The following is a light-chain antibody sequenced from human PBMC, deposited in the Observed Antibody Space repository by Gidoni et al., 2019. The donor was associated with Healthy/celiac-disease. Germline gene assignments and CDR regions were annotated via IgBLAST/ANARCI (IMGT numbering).Light chain of an antibody. J-gene: IGKJ1*01. CDR2: GAS. V-gene: IGKV3D-7*01. Sequence: PGERVTLSCRASQSVSSSYLTWYQQKPGQAPRLLIYGASTRATSIPARFSGSGSGTDFTLTISSLQPEDFAVYYCQQDYNLRTFGQGTEVEIK. CDR3: QQDYNLRT. CDR1: QSVSSSY.